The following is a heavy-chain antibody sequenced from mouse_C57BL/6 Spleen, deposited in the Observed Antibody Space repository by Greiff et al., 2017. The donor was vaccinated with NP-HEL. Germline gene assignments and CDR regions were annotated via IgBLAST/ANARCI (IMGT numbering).Heavy chain of an antibody. CDR3: TRDDYDSSSWYFDD. CDR1: GFTFSSYA. J-gene: IGHJ1*03. Sequence: EVKLMESGEGLVKPGGSLKLSCAASGFTFSSYAMSWVRQTPEKRLEWVAYISSGGDYFYYADTVKGRFTISRDHARNTLYLQMSSLKSEDTAMYYCTRDDYDSSSWYFDDWGTGTTVTVSS. CDR2: ISSGGDYF. D-gene: IGHD1-1*01. V-gene: IGHV5-9-1*02.